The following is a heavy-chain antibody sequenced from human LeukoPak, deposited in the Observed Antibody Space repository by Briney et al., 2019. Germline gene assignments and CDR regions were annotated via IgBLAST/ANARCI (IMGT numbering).Heavy chain of an antibody. CDR3: AKGKFREQLALSPIFDY. CDR1: GFTFSSYG. CDR2: IRYDGSNK. Sequence: PGGSLRLSCAASGFTFSSYGMHWVRQAPGKGLEWVAFIRYDGSNKYYADSVKGRSTISRDNSKNTLYLQMNSLRAEDTAVYYCAKGKFREQLALSPIFDYWGQGTLVTVSS. V-gene: IGHV3-30*02. D-gene: IGHD6-6*01. J-gene: IGHJ4*02.